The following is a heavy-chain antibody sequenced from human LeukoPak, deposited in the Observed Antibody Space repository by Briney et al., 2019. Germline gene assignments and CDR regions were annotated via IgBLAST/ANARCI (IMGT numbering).Heavy chain of an antibody. D-gene: IGHD3-10*01. CDR3: ARVSFHYHSGNYGWYFDS. J-gene: IGHJ4*02. V-gene: IGHV4-59*11. CDR2: IYYTGIT. Sequence: SETLSLTCTGSGGSISGQYWSLIRQPPGKGLEWMGYIYYTGITKYNPSLKSRVTISVDTSKTQFSLRLTSVTAADTAVYYCARVSFHYHSGNYGWYFDSWGQGTLVTVSS. CDR1: GGSISGQY.